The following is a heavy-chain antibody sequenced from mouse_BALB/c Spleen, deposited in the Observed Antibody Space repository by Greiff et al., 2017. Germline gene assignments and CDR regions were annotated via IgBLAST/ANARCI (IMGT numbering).Heavy chain of an antibody. CDR1: GYTFTSYW. J-gene: IGHJ4*01. CDR2: IIPSTGYT. V-gene: IGHV1-7*01. D-gene: IGHD3-2*02. CDR3: ESEGRERQGYAMDY. Sequence: VQLQQSGAELAKPGASVKMSCKASGYTFTSYWMHWVKQRPGQGLEWIGYIIPSTGYTEYNQKFKDKATFTADTSSSPAYMQLSSLTTEDAADYDWESEGRERQGYAMDYWGQGTSVTVSS.